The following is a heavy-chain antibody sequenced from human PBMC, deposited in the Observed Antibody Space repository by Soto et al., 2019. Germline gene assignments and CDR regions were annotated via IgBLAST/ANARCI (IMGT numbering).Heavy chain of an antibody. CDR2: IWYDGSNK. V-gene: IGHV3-33*01. CDR3: AAPTYYGSGSYYTLPAFDI. D-gene: IGHD3-10*01. J-gene: IGHJ3*02. CDR1: GFTFSSYG. Sequence: GGSLRLSCAASGFTFSSYGMHWVRQAPGKGLEWVAVIWYDGSNKYYADSVKGRFTISRDNSKNTLYLQMNSLRAEDTAVYYCAAPTYYGSGSYYTLPAFDIWGQGTMVTVSS.